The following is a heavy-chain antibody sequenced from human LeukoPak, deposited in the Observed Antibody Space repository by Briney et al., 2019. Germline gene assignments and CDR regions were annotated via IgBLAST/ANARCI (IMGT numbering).Heavy chain of an antibody. V-gene: IGHV3-23*01. CDR1: GFTFSNYA. J-gene: IGHJ4*02. CDR3: VVQGGPFDY. D-gene: IGHD3-10*01. Sequence: PGGSLRLSCAASGFTFSNYAINWVRQAPGKRLEWVSAISGSGGSTYYADSVKGRCTISRDNSKNTLYLQMNSLRDEDTAVYYCVVQGGPFDYWGQGTLVTVSS. CDR2: ISGSGGST.